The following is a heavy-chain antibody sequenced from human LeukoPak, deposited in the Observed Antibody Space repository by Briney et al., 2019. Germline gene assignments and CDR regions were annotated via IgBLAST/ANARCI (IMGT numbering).Heavy chain of an antibody. CDR2: ISGSGGGT. D-gene: IGHD1-26*01. V-gene: IGHV3-23*01. CDR1: GFTFSSYA. J-gene: IGHJ4*02. Sequence: GRSLRLSCAASGFTFSSYAMHWVRQAPEKGLEWVATISGSGGGTYYADSVKGRFTISRDDSKNTLYLQMNSLRAEDMAVYYCAKDLGRYRNNYFDYWGQGTLVTVSS. CDR3: AKDLGRYRNNYFDY.